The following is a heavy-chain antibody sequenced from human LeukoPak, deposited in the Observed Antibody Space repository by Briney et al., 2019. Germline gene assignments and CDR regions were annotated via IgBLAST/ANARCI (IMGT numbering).Heavy chain of an antibody. CDR1: GFTVSSKF. D-gene: IGHD6-19*01. Sequence: GGSLRLSCAASGFTVSSKFMHWVRQAPGKGLEWVANIKQDGSEKYYVDSVKGRFTISRDNAKNSLYLQMNSLRAEDTAVYYCAREKAVAFDYLGQGTLVTVSS. CDR2: IKQDGSEK. J-gene: IGHJ4*02. V-gene: IGHV3-7*01. CDR3: AREKAVAFDY.